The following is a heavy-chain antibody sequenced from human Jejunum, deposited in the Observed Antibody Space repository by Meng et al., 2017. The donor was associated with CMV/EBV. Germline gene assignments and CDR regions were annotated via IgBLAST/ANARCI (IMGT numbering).Heavy chain of an antibody. Sequence: SCKASGDIFNIYDMHWVRQAPGQRPEWMGRINAGNGNTKYSQKFKGRVTITRDTSASTVYMELNSLRSEDTAVYYCARSRGTGYNLNYWGQGTLVTVSS. CDR3: ARSRGTGYNLNY. CDR1: GDIFNIYD. CDR2: INAGNGNT. D-gene: IGHD5-24*01. J-gene: IGHJ4*02. V-gene: IGHV1-3*01.